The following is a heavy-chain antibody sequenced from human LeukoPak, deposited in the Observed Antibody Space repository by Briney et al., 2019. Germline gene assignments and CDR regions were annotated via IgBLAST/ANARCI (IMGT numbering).Heavy chain of an antibody. CDR3: ASVGALGAFDI. CDR2: IYYSGST. J-gene: IGHJ3*02. CDR1: GGSFSGYY. D-gene: IGHD1-26*01. Sequence: SETLSLTCAVYGGSFSGYYWSWIRQPPGKGLEWIGYIYYSGSTNYNPSLKSRVTISVDTSKNQFSLKLSSVTAADTAVYYCASVGALGAFDIWGQGTMVTVSS. V-gene: IGHV4-59*01.